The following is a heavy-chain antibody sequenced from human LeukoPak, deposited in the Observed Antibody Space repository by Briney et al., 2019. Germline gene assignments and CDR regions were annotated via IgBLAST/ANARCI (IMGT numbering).Heavy chain of an antibody. CDR3: ARERCSSTSCYLPYYYYGMDV. D-gene: IGHD2-2*01. J-gene: IGHJ6*02. CDR1: GFTFSSYA. V-gene: IGHV3-23*01. Sequence: PGGSLRLSCAASGFTFSSYAMSWVRQAPGKGLEWVSAISGSGGSTYYADSVKGRFTISRDNSKNSLYLQMNSLRAEDTAVYYCARERCSSTSCYLPYYYYGMDVWGQGTTVTVSS. CDR2: ISGSGGST.